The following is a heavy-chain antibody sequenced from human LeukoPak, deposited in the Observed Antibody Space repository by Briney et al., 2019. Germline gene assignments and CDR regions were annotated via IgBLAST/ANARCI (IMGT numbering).Heavy chain of an antibody. Sequence: PGGSLRLSCAASGFTFNDYGMSWVRQAPGRGLEWVSGINWNGGSTAYADSVRGRFTISRDNAKNSLYLQVNSLRAEDTAVYYCARSCPSSTSCYGSSFDYWGQGTLVTVSS. J-gene: IGHJ4*02. V-gene: IGHV3-20*04. CDR1: GFTFNDYG. CDR2: INWNGGST. CDR3: ARSCPSSTSCYGSSFDY. D-gene: IGHD2-2*01.